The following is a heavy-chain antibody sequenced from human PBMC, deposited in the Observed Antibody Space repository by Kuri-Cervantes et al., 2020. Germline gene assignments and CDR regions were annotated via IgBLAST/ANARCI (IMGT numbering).Heavy chain of an antibody. CDR3: ARRYCSGGSCYVDTNDAFDI. V-gene: IGHV3-33*08. CDR1: GFTFSSYG. J-gene: IGHJ3*02. Sequence: GESLKISCAASGFTFSSYGMHWVRQAPGKGLEWVAVIWYDGSNKYYADSVKGRFTISRDNSKNTLYLQMNSLRAEDTAVYYCARRYCSGGSCYVDTNDAFDIWGQGTMVTVSS. CDR2: IWYDGSNK. D-gene: IGHD2-15*01.